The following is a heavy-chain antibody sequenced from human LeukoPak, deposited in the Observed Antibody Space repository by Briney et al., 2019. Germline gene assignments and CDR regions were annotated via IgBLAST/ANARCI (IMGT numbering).Heavy chain of an antibody. CDR3: AREFHNSGYSSSWYEEGFDY. V-gene: IGHV4-39*07. D-gene: IGHD6-13*01. CDR1: GGSISSRRYF. CDR2: NYFSGST. Sequence: SEPLSLTCTVSGGSISSRRYFWGWIRQPPGRGLEWIGSNYFSGSTYYNPSLKSRVTISVDTSKNQFSLKLSSVTAADTAVYYCAREFHNSGYSSSWYEEGFDYWGQGILVTVSS. J-gene: IGHJ4*02.